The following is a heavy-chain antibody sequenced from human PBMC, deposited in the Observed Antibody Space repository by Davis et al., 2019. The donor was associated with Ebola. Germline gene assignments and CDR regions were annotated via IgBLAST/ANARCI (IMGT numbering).Heavy chain of an antibody. D-gene: IGHD5-12*01. Sequence: PSETLSLTCTVSGGSISSHYWSWIRQPPGKGLEWIGYIYYSGSTNYNPSLKSRVTISVDTSKNQFSLKLSSVTAADTAVYYCARDQEATGMDVWGQGTTVTVSS. CDR2: IYYSGST. CDR3: ARDQEATGMDV. J-gene: IGHJ6*02. CDR1: GGSISSHY. V-gene: IGHV4-59*11.